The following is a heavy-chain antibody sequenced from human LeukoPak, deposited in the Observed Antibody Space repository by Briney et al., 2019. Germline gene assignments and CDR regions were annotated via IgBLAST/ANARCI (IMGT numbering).Heavy chain of an antibody. CDR2: IWYDGSNK. J-gene: IGHJ4*02. Sequence: GGSLRLSCAASGFTFSSYGMHWVRQAPGKGLEWVAVIWYDGSNKYYADSVKGRFTISRDNSKNTLYLQMNSLRAEDTAVYYCARGGARADWRDIVVVPAVKAGFDYWGQGTLVTVSS. V-gene: IGHV3-33*01. CDR1: GFTFSSYG. D-gene: IGHD2-2*01. CDR3: ARGGARADWRDIVVVPAVKAGFDY.